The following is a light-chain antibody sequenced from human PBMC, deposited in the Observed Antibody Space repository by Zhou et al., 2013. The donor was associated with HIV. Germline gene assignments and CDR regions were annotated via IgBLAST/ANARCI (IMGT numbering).Light chain of an antibody. CDR1: ERISSW. V-gene: IGKV1-5*03. Sequence: DIQMTQSPSTLSASVGDRVAITCRASERISSWLAWYQQKPGKAPKLLIYQASNLESGVPSRFSGSGSGTEFTLTISSLQPDDFATYYCQQYSSYPWTFG. CDR2: QAS. J-gene: IGKJ1*01. CDR3: QQYSSYPWT.